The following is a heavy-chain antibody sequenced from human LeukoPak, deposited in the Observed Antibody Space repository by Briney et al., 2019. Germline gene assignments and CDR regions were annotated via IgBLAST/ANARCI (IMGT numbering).Heavy chain of an antibody. D-gene: IGHD6-13*01. J-gene: IGHJ5*02. CDR2: INPNSGGT. V-gene: IGHV1-2*02. CDR1: GYTFTGYY. Sequence: ASVKVSCKASGYTFTGYYMHWVRQAPGQGLEWMGWINPNSGGTSYAQKFQGRVTMTRDMSTSTVYMELSSLRSEDTAVYYCARGLWVRSSSWYGNWFDPWGQGTLVTVSS. CDR3: ARGLWVRSSSWYGNWFDP.